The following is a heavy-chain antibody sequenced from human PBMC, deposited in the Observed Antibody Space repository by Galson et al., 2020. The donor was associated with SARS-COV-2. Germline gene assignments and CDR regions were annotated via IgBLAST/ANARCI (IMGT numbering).Heavy chain of an antibody. CDR3: ARVRSGNYIYDY. D-gene: IGHD1-26*01. CDR1: GYNFNSDW. V-gene: IGHV5-51*01. CDR2: IYPGDSAT. J-gene: IGHJ4*02. Sequence: KIGESLKIYCKASGYNFNSDWIGWVRQMPGKGLEWMGIIYPGDSATRYSLSFQGQVTMSADKSINTAYLQWSSLKASDTAMYFCARVRSGNYIYDYWGQGTLVTVSS.